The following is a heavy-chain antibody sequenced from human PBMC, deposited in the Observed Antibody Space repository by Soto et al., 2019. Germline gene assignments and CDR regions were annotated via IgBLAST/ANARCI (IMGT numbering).Heavy chain of an antibody. V-gene: IGHV1-69*13. CDR1: GGTFSSYA. D-gene: IGHD3-10*01. CDR3: ARSSDYYGSGSYYN. J-gene: IGHJ4*02. CDR2: IIPIFGTA. Sequence: VASVKVSCKASGGTFSSYAISWVRQAPGQGLEWMGGIIPIFGTANYAQKFQGRVTITADESTSTAYMELSSLRSEDTAVYYCARSSDYYGSGSYYNWGQGTLVTVSS.